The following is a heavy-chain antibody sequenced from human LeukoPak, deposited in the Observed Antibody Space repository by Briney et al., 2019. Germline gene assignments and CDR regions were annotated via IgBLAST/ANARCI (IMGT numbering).Heavy chain of an antibody. Sequence: PSQTLSLTCTVSGGSISSGGYYWSWIRQHPGKGLEWIGYIYYSGSTYYNPSLKGRVTISVDTSKNQFSLKLSSVTAADTAVYYCARAATIFGVVSQFDPWGQGTLVTVSS. D-gene: IGHD3-3*01. CDR3: ARAATIFGVVSQFDP. CDR1: GGSISSGGYY. J-gene: IGHJ5*02. CDR2: IYYSGST. V-gene: IGHV4-31*03.